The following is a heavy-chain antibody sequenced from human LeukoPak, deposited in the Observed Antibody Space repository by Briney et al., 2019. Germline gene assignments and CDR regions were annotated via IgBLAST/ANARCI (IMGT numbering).Heavy chain of an antibody. CDR2: ISYDGSNK. D-gene: IGHD3-22*01. V-gene: IGHV3-30-3*01. J-gene: IGHJ4*02. CDR1: AFIFSGHW. CDR3: ARVGSCSSGYYWCFDY. Sequence: GGSLRLSCEGSAFIFSGHWMNWVRQTPGKGLEWVAVISYDGSNKYYADSVKGRFTISRDNSKNTLYLQMNSLRAEDTAVYYCARVGSCSSGYYWCFDYWGQGTLVTVSS.